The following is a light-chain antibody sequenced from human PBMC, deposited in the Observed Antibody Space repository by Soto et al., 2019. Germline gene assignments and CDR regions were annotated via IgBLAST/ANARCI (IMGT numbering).Light chain of an antibody. CDR1: SSNIGSNY. Sequence: QSVLTQPPSASGTPGQRVTISCSGSSSNIGSNYVYWYQQLPGTAPKLLIYRNNQRPSGVPDRFSGFKSGTSASLAISGLRSEDEADYYCAAWDDSLSGSYVFGTGTQLTV. J-gene: IGLJ1*01. CDR2: RNN. V-gene: IGLV1-47*01. CDR3: AAWDDSLSGSYV.